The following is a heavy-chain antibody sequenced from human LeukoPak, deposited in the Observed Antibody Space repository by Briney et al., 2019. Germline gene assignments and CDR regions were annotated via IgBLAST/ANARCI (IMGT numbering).Heavy chain of an antibody. CDR2: ISSSGSTT. CDR1: GLTFSAYA. Sequence: GGSLRLSCEASGLTFSAYAMTWVRQAPGKGLEWVSYISSSGSTTYYADSVKGRFTISRDNAKNSLSLQMNSLRAEDTAVYYCARGVPARRFDYWGQGTLVTVSS. J-gene: IGHJ4*02. CDR3: ARGVPARRFDY. V-gene: IGHV3-48*03.